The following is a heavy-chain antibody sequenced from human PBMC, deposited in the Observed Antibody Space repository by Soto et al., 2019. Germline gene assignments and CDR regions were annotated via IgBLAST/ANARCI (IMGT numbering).Heavy chain of an antibody. D-gene: IGHD3-9*01. Sequence: SETLSLTCTVSGCSISSYYWSWIRQPPGKGLEWIGYIYYSGSTNYNPSLKSRVTISVDTSKNQFSLKLSSVTAADTAVYYCARAEGDYDIPNGYYYYGKDVWGQGTTVTVSS. CDR3: ARAEGDYDIPNGYYYYGKDV. CDR1: GCSISSYY. CDR2: IYYSGST. J-gene: IGHJ6*02. V-gene: IGHV4-59*01.